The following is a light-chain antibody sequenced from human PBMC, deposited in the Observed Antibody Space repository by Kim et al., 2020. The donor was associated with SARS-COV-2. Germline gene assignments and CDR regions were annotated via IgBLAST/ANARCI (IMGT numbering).Light chain of an antibody. J-gene: IGLJ3*02. CDR1: AGAVTSGYY. CDR2: NTN. V-gene: IGLV7-43*01. CDR3: LFYYRGVWV. Sequence: QAVVTQEPSLTVSPGGTVTLTCASSAGAVTSGYYSIWFQQKPGQAPRALIHNTNNKHSWTPARFSGSLLGGKAALTLSAVQPEDEADYYCLFYYRGVWVFGGGTQLTVL.